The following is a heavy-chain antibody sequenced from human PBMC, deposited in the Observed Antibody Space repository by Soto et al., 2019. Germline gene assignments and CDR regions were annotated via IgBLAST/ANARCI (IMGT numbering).Heavy chain of an antibody. D-gene: IGHD6-13*01. CDR2: TYYRSNWER. CDR3: VRLIGNSWLDY. CDR1: GDSVSSNTVT. Sequence: QTLSLTCAISGDSVSSNTVTWNWIRQSPSRGLEWLGRTYYRSNWERDYAVSVQSRITINPDTSKNQFSLQLNSVTPEDTAVYYCVRLIGNSWLDYWGQGTLVTVSS. J-gene: IGHJ4*02. V-gene: IGHV6-1*01.